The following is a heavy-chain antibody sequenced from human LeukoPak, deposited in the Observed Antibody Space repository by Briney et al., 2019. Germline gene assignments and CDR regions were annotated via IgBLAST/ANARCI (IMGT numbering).Heavy chain of an antibody. D-gene: IGHD2-2*01. CDR3: ARDLVVVPAASMDV. Sequence: ASVKVSCKASGYTFTSYGISWVRQAPGQGLEWMGWISAYNGNTNYAQKLQGRVTMTADTSTSTAYMELRSLRSDDTAVYYCARDLVVVPAASMDVWGQGTTVTVSS. V-gene: IGHV1-18*01. CDR1: GYTFTSYG. CDR2: ISAYNGNT. J-gene: IGHJ6*02.